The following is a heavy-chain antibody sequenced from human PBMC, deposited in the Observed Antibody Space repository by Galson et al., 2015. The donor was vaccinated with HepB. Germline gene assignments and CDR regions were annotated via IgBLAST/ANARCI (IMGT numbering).Heavy chain of an antibody. CDR3: ARAVLRFLERTPGTFDY. V-gene: IGHV4-39*01. J-gene: IGHJ4*02. CDR2: IYYTGST. CDR1: GGSISSSNYY. Sequence: SETLSLTCTVSGGSISSSNYYWGWIRQPPGRGLEWIGTIYYTGSTYYNPSLKSRITISVDTSKNQFSLRLNSVTAADTAVYYCARAVLRFLERTPGTFDYWGQGSLVTVSS. D-gene: IGHD3-3*01.